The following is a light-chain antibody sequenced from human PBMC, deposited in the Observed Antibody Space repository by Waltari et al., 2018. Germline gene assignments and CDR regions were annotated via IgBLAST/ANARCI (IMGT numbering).Light chain of an antibody. CDR3: SSYTSSSTLV. J-gene: IGLJ3*02. CDR2: DVS. CDR1: SSDVGGYNY. V-gene: IGLV2-14*03. Sequence: QSALTQPASVSGSPGQSITISCTGTSSDVGGYNYVSWYQQHPGKAPKLMIYDVSNRPSVVSKCFSGTKSGNTASLTISGLQAEDEADYYCSSYTSSSTLVFGGGTKLTVL.